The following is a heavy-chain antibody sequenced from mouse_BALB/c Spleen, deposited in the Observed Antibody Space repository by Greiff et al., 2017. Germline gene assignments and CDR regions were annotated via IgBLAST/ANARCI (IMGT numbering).Heavy chain of an antibody. Sequence: DVKLVESGPGLVKPSQSLSLTCTVTGYSITSDYAWNWIRQFPGNKLEWMGYISYSGSTSYNPSLKSRISITRDTSKNQFFLQLNSVTTEDTATYYCARDYGSSAWFAYWGQGTLVTVSA. CDR2: ISYSGST. CDR1: GYSITSDYA. V-gene: IGHV3-2*02. J-gene: IGHJ3*01. CDR3: ARDYGSSAWFAY. D-gene: IGHD1-1*01.